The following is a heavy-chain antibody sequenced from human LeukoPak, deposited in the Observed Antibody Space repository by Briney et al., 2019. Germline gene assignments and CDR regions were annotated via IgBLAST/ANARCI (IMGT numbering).Heavy chain of an antibody. CDR1: GGSISSYY. CDR2: IYYSGST. J-gene: IGHJ3*02. CDR3: ARGPPGKENAFDI. D-gene: IGHD2-2*01. Sequence: LPETLSLTCTVSGGSISSYYWSWLRQPPGKVLEWFGYIYYSGSTNYNPSLKSRVTISVDTSKNQFSLNLSSVTAADTAVYYCARGPPGKENAFDIWGQGTMVTVSS. V-gene: IGHV4-59*01.